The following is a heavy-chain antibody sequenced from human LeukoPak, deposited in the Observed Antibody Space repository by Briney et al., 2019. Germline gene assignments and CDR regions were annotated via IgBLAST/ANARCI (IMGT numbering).Heavy chain of an antibody. J-gene: IGHJ4*02. CDR1: GFTFTPYS. Sequence: GGSLRLSCAASGFTFTPYSMNWVRQAPGKGLEWVSSISSSSSYIYYADSVKGRFTISRDNAKNTLYLQMNSLRAEDTAVYYCTRGAPAAGTVVDYWGQGTLVTVSS. D-gene: IGHD6-13*01. CDR3: TRGAPAAGTVVDY. V-gene: IGHV3-21*01. CDR2: ISSSSSYI.